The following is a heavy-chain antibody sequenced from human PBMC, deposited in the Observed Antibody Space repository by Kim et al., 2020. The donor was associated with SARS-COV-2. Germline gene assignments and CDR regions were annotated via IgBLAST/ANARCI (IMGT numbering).Heavy chain of an antibody. J-gene: IGHJ6*02. D-gene: IGHD3-10*01. V-gene: IGHV4-61*02. CDR1: GGSISSGSYY. CDR3: ARGRPPYGSGSYYNRCRSCGMDV. Sequence: SETLSLTCTVSGGSISSGSYYWSWIRQPAGKGLEWIGRIYTSGSTNYNPSLKSRVTISVDTSKNQFSLKLSSVTAADTAVYYCARGRPPYGSGSYYNRCRSCGMDVWGQGTTVTVSS. CDR2: IYTSGST.